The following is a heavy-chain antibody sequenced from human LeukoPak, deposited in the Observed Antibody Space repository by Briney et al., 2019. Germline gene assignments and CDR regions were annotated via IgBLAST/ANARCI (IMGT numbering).Heavy chain of an antibody. D-gene: IGHD3-3*01. J-gene: IGHJ3*02. CDR2: IKQDGSEK. CDR3: ARDLFESDAAFDI. CDR1: RFTFSSYW. Sequence: PGGSLRLSCAASRFTFSSYWMSWVRQAPGKGLEWVANIKQDGSEKYYVDSVKGRFTISRDNAKNSLYLQMNILRAEDTAVYYCARDLFESDAAFDIWGQGTMVTISS. V-gene: IGHV3-7*01.